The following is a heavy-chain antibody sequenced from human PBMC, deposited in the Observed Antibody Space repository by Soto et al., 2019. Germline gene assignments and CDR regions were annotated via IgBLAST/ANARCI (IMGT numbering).Heavy chain of an antibody. Sequence: EVHLLESGGGFVQPGGSLGRSCAASGFSFRQYAMIWVRQAPGKGLEWVSAITATGTHYGDSVKGRFTISRDSSTSTLYLDINNLRVEDTAVYYCAKGMVPDQWGQGTLITVSS. CDR2: ITATGT. CDR1: GFSFRQYA. D-gene: IGHD6-13*01. V-gene: IGHV3-23*01. CDR3: AKGMVPDQ. J-gene: IGHJ5*02.